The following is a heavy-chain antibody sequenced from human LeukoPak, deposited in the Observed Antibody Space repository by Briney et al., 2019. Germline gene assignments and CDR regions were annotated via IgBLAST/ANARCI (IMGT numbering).Heavy chain of an antibody. D-gene: IGHD6-13*01. V-gene: IGHV4-61*02. CDR1: GGSISSGNYY. J-gene: IGHJ3*02. CDR2: IYTSGGT. CDR3: ARSYTGSWYSSFDI. Sequence: SQTLSLTCTVSGGSISSGNYYWSWIRQPAGKGLEWIGRIYTSGGTNCNPSLESRVTILIDTPKNQFSLRLSSMAAADTAVYYCARSYTGSWYSSFDIWGHGTMVTVSS.